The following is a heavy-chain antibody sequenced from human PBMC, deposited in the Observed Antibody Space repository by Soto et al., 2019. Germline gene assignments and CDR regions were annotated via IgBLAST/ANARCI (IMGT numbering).Heavy chain of an antibody. Sequence: QVQLQESGPGLVKPSETLSLTCTVSGGSISDTDYYWGWVRQPPGKGLEWIGSVYYTGVIYYKPSLGRRLAVSVDTSRNQFSRKLMCVTAADTAVYYCARVRYIWTHGVMTGRFDPWGQGTLVTVS. CDR1: GGSISDTDYY. D-gene: IGHD3-9*01. CDR3: ARVRYIWTHGVMTGRFDP. CDR2: VYYTGVI. J-gene: IGHJ5*02. V-gene: IGHV4-39*01.